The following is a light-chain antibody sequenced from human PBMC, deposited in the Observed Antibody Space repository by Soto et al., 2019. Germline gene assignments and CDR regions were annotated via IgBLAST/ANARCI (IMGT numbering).Light chain of an antibody. V-gene: IGLV2-14*03. CDR2: DVN. J-gene: IGLJ3*02. CDR1: SRDVASYNY. Sequence: QSALTQPASLSGSPGQSITISCTGTSRDVASYNYVSWSQQHHPGKAPKLIIYDVNNRPSGISNRFSGSKSAYTASLTISGLQADEEAAYYCSSYRTGSTVLFGGGTKLTVL. CDR3: SSYRTGSTVL.